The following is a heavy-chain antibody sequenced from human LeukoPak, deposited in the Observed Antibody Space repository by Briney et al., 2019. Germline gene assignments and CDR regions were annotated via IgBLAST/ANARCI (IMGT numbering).Heavy chain of an antibody. D-gene: IGHD6-13*01. Sequence: ASVTVSFTASGYTFTIYDIYWVRQAPGQGLEWMGWMNPNSGNTGYAQKFQGRVTMTRNTSISTPYMELSSLRSADPAVDYCARGADSSSWYLFRASRGKNFDYWGQGTLVTVSS. J-gene: IGHJ4*02. CDR2: MNPNSGNT. CDR1: GYTFTIYD. CDR3: ARGADSSSWYLFRASRGKNFDY. V-gene: IGHV1-8*01.